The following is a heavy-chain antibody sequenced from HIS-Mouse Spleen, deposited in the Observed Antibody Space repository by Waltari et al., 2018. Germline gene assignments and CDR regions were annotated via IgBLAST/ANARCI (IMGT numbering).Heavy chain of an antibody. D-gene: IGHD2-2*01. V-gene: IGHV1-69*04. CDR3: ARCSPVVPAASSLDY. Sequence: QVQLVQSGAEVKKPGSSVKVPCKASGGTFSSYAIGWVRQAPGQGLEWMGRIIPILGIANYAQKFQGRVTITADKSTSTAYMELSSLRSEDTAVYYCARCSPVVPAASSLDYWGQGTLVTVSS. CDR1: GGTFSSYA. CDR2: IIPILGIA. J-gene: IGHJ4*02.